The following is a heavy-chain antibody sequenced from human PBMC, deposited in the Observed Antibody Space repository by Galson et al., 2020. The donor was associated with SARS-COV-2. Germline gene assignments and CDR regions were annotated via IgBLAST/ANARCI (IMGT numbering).Heavy chain of an antibody. V-gene: IGHV3-13*01. CDR3: ARGGNYYYGSGSWYFDL. J-gene: IGHJ2*01. Sequence: GESLKISFAASGFTFSTYGMHWVRQTIGKGLEWVSTIGTAGHTYYAGSVKGRFTISRENAKNSLYLQMNSLRAGDTAVYYCARGGNYYYGSGSWYFDLWGRGTLVTVSS. CDR2: IGTAGHT. CDR1: GFTFSTYG. D-gene: IGHD3-10*01.